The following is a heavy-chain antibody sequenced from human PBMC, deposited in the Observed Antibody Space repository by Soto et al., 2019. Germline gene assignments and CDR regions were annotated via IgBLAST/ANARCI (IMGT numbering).Heavy chain of an antibody. Sequence: QVQLVQSGAEVKKPGSSVRVSCKASGDTFTFYSINWVRQAPGLGLEWMGRINPILSMSNYAQRFQGRVTMNEDKSTSTAYMELSSLRSEDTAMYYCASSYGSGYRAFDYWGQGALVTVSS. CDR1: GDTFTFYS. D-gene: IGHD3-10*01. CDR3: ASSYGSGYRAFDY. V-gene: IGHV1-69*02. J-gene: IGHJ4*02. CDR2: INPILSMS.